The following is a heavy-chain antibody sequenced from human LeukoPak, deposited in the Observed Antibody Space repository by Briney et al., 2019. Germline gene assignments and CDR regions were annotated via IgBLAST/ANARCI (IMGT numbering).Heavy chain of an antibody. CDR2: ISSSGSTI. CDR1: GFTFSSYE. Sequence: GGSLRLSCAASGFTFSSYEMNWVRQAPGKGLEWVSYISSSGSTIYYADSVKGRFTISRDNAKNSLYLQMNSLRAEDTAVYYCARVPRSRDYYYGSGSYPYWGQGTLVTVSS. CDR3: ARVPRSRDYYYGSGSYPY. D-gene: IGHD3-10*01. V-gene: IGHV3-48*03. J-gene: IGHJ4*02.